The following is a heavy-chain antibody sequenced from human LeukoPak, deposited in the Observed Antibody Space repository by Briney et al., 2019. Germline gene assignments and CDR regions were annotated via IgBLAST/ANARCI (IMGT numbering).Heavy chain of an antibody. CDR3: ARVFSGSYYGAPDY. D-gene: IGHD1-26*01. CDR1: GFTFSSYG. Sequence: GRSLRLSCAASGFTFSSYGMHWVRQAPGKGLEWVAVIWYEGSNKYYADSVKGRFTISRDNSKNTLYLQMNSLRAEDTAVYYCARVFSGSYYGAPDYWGQGTLVTVSS. J-gene: IGHJ4*02. CDR2: IWYEGSNK. V-gene: IGHV3-33*01.